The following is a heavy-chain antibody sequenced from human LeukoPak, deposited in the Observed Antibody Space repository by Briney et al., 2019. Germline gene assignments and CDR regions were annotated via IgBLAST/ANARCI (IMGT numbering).Heavy chain of an antibody. CDR2: ISCNSGSI. CDR3: VKDLDSSGYFPLH. D-gene: IGHD3-22*01. Sequence: GRSLRLSCAASGFTFDDYAMHWVRQAPGKGLEWVSGISCNSGSIGHAGSVTGRLPISRENAKNSLSVQMNSLRVDDTAVYYCVKDLDSSGYFPLHWGQGTLVTVSS. V-gene: IGHV3-9*01. J-gene: IGHJ4*02. CDR1: GFTFDDYA.